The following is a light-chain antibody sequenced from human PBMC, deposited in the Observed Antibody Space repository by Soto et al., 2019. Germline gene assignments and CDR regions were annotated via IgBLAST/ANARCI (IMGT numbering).Light chain of an antibody. CDR2: GNS. CDR3: QSYDSSLSGNVV. Sequence: QSVLTQPPSVSGAPGQRVTISCTGSSSNIGAGYDVHWYQQLPGTAPKLLIYGNSNRPAGVPDRFSGSKSCTSASLAITGLQSEDEADDYCQSYDSSLSGNVVFGGGTKLTVL. V-gene: IGLV1-40*01. CDR1: SSNIGAGYD. J-gene: IGLJ2*01.